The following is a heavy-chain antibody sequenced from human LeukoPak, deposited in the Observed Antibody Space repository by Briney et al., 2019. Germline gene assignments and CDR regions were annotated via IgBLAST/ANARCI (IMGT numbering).Heavy chain of an antibody. D-gene: IGHD2-21*02. V-gene: IGHV3-72*01. CDR1: GFTFSDHY. CDR3: ARVFGDTLGWDYMDV. Sequence: PGRSLRLSCAASGFTFSDHYMDWVRQAPGKGLEWVGRTRNKANGYTTEYAASVKGSFTISRDDSKNSLYLQMSSLKTEDTAVYYCARVFGDTLGWDYMDVWGKGTTVTVSS. J-gene: IGHJ6*03. CDR2: TRNKANGYTT.